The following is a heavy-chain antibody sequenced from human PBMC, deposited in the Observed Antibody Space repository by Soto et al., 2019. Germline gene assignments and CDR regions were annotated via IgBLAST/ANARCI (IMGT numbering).Heavy chain of an antibody. Sequence: ASVKVSCKASGYTFTSYGISWVRQAPGQGLEWMGWTSAYNGNTNYAQKLQGRVTMTTDTSTSTAYMELRSLRSDDTAVYYCARVVLWFGELVPLPDFDYWGQGTLVTVSS. D-gene: IGHD3-10*01. V-gene: IGHV1-18*01. CDR3: ARVVLWFGELVPLPDFDY. CDR2: TSAYNGNT. J-gene: IGHJ4*02. CDR1: GYTFTSYG.